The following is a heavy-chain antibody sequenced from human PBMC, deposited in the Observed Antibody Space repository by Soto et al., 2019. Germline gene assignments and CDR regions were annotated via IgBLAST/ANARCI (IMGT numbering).Heavy chain of an antibody. Sequence: GGALRLSCEVAGVRFNLDDMSWVRQSPGKGLEWIAYISASGYTENYSDSVKGRFTISRDNARNSLFLQMSSLRAEDTAVYYCCYSRTKERKLLDPWCQGILVTVSS. V-gene: IGHV3-48*03. CDR1: GVRFNLDD. J-gene: IGHJ5*02. CDR2: ISASGYTE. CDR3: CYSRTKERKLLDP. D-gene: IGHD6-13*01.